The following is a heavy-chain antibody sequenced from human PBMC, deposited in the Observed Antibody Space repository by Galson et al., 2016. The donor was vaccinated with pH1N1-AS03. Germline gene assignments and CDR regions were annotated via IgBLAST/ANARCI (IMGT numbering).Heavy chain of an antibody. CDR2: INPNSGDT. V-gene: IGHV1-2*06. D-gene: IGHD6-13*01. J-gene: IGHJ3*01. Sequence: SVKVSCKASGYTFTGYYMHWVRQAPGQGLEWMGRINPNSGDTDSAQKFQGRVTMTRDTSIDTAYMELRGLTSDDTAVYYCARDAPNAASSNLVRVFAFDVWGQGTMVSVSS. CDR1: GYTFTGYY. CDR3: ARDAPNAASSNLVRVFAFDV.